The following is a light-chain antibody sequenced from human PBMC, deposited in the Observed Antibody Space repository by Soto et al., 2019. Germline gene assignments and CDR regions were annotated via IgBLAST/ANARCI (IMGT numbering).Light chain of an antibody. CDR1: QSISSSY. V-gene: IGKV3-20*01. CDR2: GAS. J-gene: IGKJ4*01. CDR3: QQYSGSPPLT. Sequence: ENVLTQSPGTLSLSPGERAILSCRASQSISSSYLAWYQQKPGHPPRLLIYGASNRATGIPDRFSGSGSGTEFTLTISRLEPEDFAVYYCQQYSGSPPLTFGGGTKVEIK.